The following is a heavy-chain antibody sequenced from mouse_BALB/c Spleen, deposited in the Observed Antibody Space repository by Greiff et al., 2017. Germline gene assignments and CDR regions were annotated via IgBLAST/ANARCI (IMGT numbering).Heavy chain of an antibody. CDR1: GYTFTSYD. V-gene: IGHV1-85*01. D-gene: IGHD2-4*01. CDR3: ARGYDYDGGDFDY. Sequence: VQLQQSGAELVKPGASVKLSCKASGYTFTSYDINWVRQRPEQGLEWIGWIFPGDGSTKYNEKFKGKATLTTDKSSSTAYMQLSRRTSEDSAVYFCARGYDYDGGDFDYWGQGTTLTVSS. J-gene: IGHJ2*01. CDR2: IFPGDGST.